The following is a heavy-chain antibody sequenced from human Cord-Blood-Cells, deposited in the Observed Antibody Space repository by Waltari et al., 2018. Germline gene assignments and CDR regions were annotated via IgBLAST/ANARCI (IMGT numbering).Heavy chain of an antibody. V-gene: IGHV3-48*02. CDR3: ARDLRTTVTTYYFDY. Sequence: EVQLVESGGGLVQPGGSLRLSCAASGFTFSSYSMNWVRQGQGKGLEWVSYISSSSSTIYYADSVKGRFTISRDNAKNSLYLQMNSLRDEDTAVYYCARDLRTTVTTYYFDYWGQGTLVTVSS. CDR2: ISSSSSTI. CDR1: GFTFSSYS. J-gene: IGHJ4*02. D-gene: IGHD4-4*01.